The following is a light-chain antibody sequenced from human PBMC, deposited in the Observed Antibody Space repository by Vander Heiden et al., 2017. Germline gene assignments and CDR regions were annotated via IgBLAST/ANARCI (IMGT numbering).Light chain of an antibody. V-gene: IGKV1-39*01. CDR3: QQSYSIPLT. J-gene: IGKJ5*01. Sequence: DIALTQSPSSLSASLGARVTITCRPSHSIGTILMWYQQKPGKAPKLLMYAASTVQSGVPSRFSGSGSGTEFTLTISSLQPEDFATYYCQQSYSIPLTFGQGTRLEIK. CDR1: HSIGTI. CDR2: AAS.